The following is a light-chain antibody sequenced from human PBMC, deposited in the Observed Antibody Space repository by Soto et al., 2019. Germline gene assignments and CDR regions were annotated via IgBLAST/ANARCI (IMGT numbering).Light chain of an antibody. V-gene: IGKV3-11*01. CDR2: DAS. J-gene: IGKJ4*01. CDR3: QQRNNWPPPT. Sequence: EIVLTQSPATLSLSPGERATVSCRASQSVSSYLAWYQQKPGQAPRLLLYDASNRATGIPARFSGSGSGTDLTLTISSLEPEDFAVYYCQQRNNWPPPTFGGGTKVEIK. CDR1: QSVSSY.